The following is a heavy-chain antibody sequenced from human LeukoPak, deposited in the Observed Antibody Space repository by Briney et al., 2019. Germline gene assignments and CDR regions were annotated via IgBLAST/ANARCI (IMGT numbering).Heavy chain of an antibody. CDR3: AKDVLSGDLEGVGGMDV. D-gene: IGHD6-19*01. CDR1: GFTFSSYA. V-gene: IGHV3-23*01. CDR2: ISGSGGST. J-gene: IGHJ6*02. Sequence: PGGSLRLSCAASGFTFSSYAMSWVRQAPGKGLEWVSAISGSGGSTYYADSVKGRFTISRDNSKNTLYLQMNSLRAEDTAVYYCAKDVLSGDLEGVGGMDVWGQGTTVTVSS.